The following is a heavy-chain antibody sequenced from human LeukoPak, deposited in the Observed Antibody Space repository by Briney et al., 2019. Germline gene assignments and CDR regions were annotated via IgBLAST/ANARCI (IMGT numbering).Heavy chain of an antibody. CDR1: GYSFTTYG. CDR3: ARVGSAYGDLLEYDY. Sequence: ASVKVSCKASGYSFTTYGMSWVRQAPGQGLEWMGWISGNSGRTDYSPKLQDRVTMTTDTSTSTAYIELRSLTSADTGTYYCARVGSAYGDLLEYDYWGQGTLVTVSS. J-gene: IGHJ4*02. CDR2: ISGNSGRT. V-gene: IGHV1-18*01. D-gene: IGHD4-17*01.